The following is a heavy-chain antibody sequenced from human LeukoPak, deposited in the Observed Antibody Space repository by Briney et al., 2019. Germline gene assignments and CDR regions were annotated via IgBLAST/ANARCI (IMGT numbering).Heavy chain of an antibody. Sequence: VASVKVSCKASGGTFSSYAISWVRQAPGQGLEWMGRIIPIFGTANYAQKFQGRVTITTDESTSTAYMELSSLRSEDTAVYYCARGGGRWLGDVVFDIGGKGTMVTVSS. CDR1: GGTFSSYA. J-gene: IGHJ3*02. V-gene: IGHV1-69*05. CDR2: IIPIFGTA. D-gene: IGHD5-24*01. CDR3: ARGGGRWLGDVVFDI.